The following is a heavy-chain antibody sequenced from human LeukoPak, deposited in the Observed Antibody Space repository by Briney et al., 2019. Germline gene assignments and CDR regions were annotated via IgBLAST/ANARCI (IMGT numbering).Heavy chain of an antibody. CDR2: SYYSGST. V-gene: IGHV4-59*08. J-gene: IGHJ1*01. D-gene: IGHD6-19*01. CDR1: GGSFSGYY. Sequence: SETLSLTCAVYGGSFSGYYWSWIRQPPGKGLGWVGYSYYSGSTNYNPSLKSRVTISVDTSKNQFSLKLSSVTAADTAVYYCARHVIFGSGWSSAEYFQHWGQGNLVTVSS. CDR3: ARHVIFGSGWSSAEYFQH.